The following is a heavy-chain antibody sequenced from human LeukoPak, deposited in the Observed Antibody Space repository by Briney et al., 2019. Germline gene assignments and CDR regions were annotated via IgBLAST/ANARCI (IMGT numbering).Heavy chain of an antibody. CDR2: ISSSSSYI. Sequence: GGSLRLSCAASGFTFSSYSMNWVRQAPGKGLGWVSSISSSSSYIYYADSVKGRFTISRDNAKNSLYLQMSSLRAEDTAVYYCARDPGAGELLRSGSGYWGQGTLVTVSS. CDR3: ARDPGAGELLRSGSGY. CDR1: GFTFSSYS. J-gene: IGHJ4*02. D-gene: IGHD1-26*01. V-gene: IGHV3-21*01.